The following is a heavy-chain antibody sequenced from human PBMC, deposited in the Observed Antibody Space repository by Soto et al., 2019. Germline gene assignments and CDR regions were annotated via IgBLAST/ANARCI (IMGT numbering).Heavy chain of an antibody. CDR3: ARLRVGFRKLLTY. CDR2: IDPSDSYT. Sequence: EVQLVQSGAEVKKPGESLRISCKGSGYSFTSYWISWVRQMPGKGLEWMGRIDPSDSYTNYSPSFQGHVTISADKSMSTAYLQGRSLTASDTAMYYCARLRVGFRKLLTYWGQGTLVTFSS. CDR1: GYSFTSYW. D-gene: IGHD3-10*01. J-gene: IGHJ4*02. V-gene: IGHV5-10-1*01.